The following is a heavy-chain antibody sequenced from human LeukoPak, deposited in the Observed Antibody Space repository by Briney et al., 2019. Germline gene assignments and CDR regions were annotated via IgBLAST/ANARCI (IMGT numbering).Heavy chain of an antibody. D-gene: IGHD2-15*01. V-gene: IGHV3-23*01. CDR3: AKDREGYCSGGSCRYFDC. CDR1: GFTFSSYA. Sequence: PGGSLRLSCAASGFTFSSYAMSWVRQAPGKGLEWVSAISGSGGSTYHADSVKGRFTISRDNSKNTLYLQMNSLRAEDTAVYYCAKDREGYCSGGSCRYFDCWGQGTLVTVSS. CDR2: ISGSGGST. J-gene: IGHJ4*02.